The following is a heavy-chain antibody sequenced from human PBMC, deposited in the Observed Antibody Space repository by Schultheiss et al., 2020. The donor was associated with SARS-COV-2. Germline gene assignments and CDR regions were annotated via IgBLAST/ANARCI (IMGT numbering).Heavy chain of an antibody. CDR3: ARDGNYCTGGNCYSIFDY. V-gene: IGHV1-18*01. Sequence: ASVKVSCKASGYTFTSYDINWVRQATGQGLEWMGWISGYDGNTNNAQKFQGRVTITRDTSASTAYMELSSLRSGDTAVYYCARDGNYCTGGNCYSIFDYWGQGTLVTVSS. CDR1: GYTFTSYD. D-gene: IGHD2-15*01. J-gene: IGHJ4*02. CDR2: ISGYDGNT.